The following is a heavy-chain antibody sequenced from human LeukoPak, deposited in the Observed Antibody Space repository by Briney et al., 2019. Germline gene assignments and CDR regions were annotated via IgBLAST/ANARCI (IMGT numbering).Heavy chain of an antibody. V-gene: IGHV4-30-2*01. CDR1: GGSISSGGYY. CDR2: IYHSGST. Sequence: SETLSLTCTVSGGSISSGGYYWSWIRQPPGKGLEWIGYIYHSGSTYYNPSLKSRVTISVDRSKNQFSLKLSSVTAADTAVYYCAHQSSDYDFWSGYSTTYYMDVWGKGTTVTVSS. CDR3: AHQSSDYDFWSGYSTTYYMDV. J-gene: IGHJ6*03. D-gene: IGHD3-3*01.